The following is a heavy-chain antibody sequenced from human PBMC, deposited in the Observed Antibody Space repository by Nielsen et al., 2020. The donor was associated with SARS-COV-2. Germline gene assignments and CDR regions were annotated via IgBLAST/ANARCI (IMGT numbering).Heavy chain of an antibody. D-gene: IGHD1-7*01. V-gene: IGHV3-13*04. J-gene: IGHJ4*02. CDR1: GFTFSSYD. CDR3: ARYNWNYHYFDY. Sequence: GSLRLSCAASGFTFSSYDMHWVRQATGKGLEWVSAIGTAGDTYYPGSVKGRFTISRENAKNSLYLQMNSLRAGDTAVYYCARYNWNYHYFDYWGQGTLVTVSS. CDR2: IGTAGDT.